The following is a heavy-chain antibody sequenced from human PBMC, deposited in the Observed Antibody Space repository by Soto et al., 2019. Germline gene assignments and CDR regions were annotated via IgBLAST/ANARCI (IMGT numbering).Heavy chain of an antibody. Sequence: SVKVSCKAPGYTLTSYYMHWVRQAPGQGLEWMGGIIPIFGTANYAQKFQGRVTITADESTSTAYMELSSLRSEDTAVYYCARVHGSGSYYNFDYWGQGTLVTVSS. J-gene: IGHJ4*02. CDR3: ARVHGSGSYYNFDY. V-gene: IGHV1-69*13. CDR2: IIPIFGTA. CDR1: GYTLTSYY. D-gene: IGHD3-10*01.